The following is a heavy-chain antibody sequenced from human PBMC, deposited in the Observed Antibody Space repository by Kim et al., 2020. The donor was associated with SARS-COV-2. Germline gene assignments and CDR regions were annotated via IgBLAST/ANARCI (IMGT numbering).Heavy chain of an antibody. Sequence: GGSLRLSCAASRFTFSRYGMHWVRQAPGKGLEWEAAISSDGTNKFYTDSVRGRFTISRDNSKNTLYLQMNSLRVEDTAVYYCVIYGSGTNAFNIWGQGT. CDR1: RFTFSRYG. D-gene: IGHD3-10*01. CDR2: ISSDGTNK. CDR3: VIYGSGTNAFNI. J-gene: IGHJ3*02. V-gene: IGHV3-30*03.